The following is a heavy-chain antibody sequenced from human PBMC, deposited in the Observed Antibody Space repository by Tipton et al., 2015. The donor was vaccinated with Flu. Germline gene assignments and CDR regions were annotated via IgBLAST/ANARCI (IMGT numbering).Heavy chain of an antibody. CDR2: TYYRSKWYY. Sequence: TLSLTCAISGDSVSSRSTAWNWIRQSPSRGLEWLGRTYYRSKWYYEYAASVRSRITINPDTSKNQFSLQLNSVTPEDTAVYYCARGWDSSSSRDYWGQGTLVTVSS. D-gene: IGHD2-2*01. CDR3: ARGWDSSSSRDY. V-gene: IGHV6-1*01. J-gene: IGHJ4*02. CDR1: GDSVSSRSTA.